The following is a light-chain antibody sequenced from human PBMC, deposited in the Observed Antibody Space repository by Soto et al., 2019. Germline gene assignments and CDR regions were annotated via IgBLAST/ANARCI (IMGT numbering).Light chain of an antibody. Sequence: QSALTQPASVSGSPGQSIAISCTGTSSDVGSSNLLSWYQHHPGKATKLIIYEGTRRPSGVSGRFSGSMSGNTASLTFSGLQAEDEAEYYCCSFARGSTSYVFGTGTKVTVL. CDR3: CSFARGSTSYV. J-gene: IGLJ1*01. CDR2: EGT. V-gene: IGLV2-23*01. CDR1: SSDVGSSNL.